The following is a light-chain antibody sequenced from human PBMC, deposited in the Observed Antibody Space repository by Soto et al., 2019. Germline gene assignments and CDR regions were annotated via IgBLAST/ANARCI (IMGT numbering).Light chain of an antibody. V-gene: IGKV3-20*01. J-gene: IGKJ1*01. CDR3: QHYNNWPPWT. CDR2: GAS. Sequence: EIVLTQSPGTLSLSPVERATLSCRASQSVSSSYLAWYQQKPGQAPRLLIYGASSRATGIPDRFSGSGSGTEFTLTISSLQAEDFAIYYCQHYNNWPPWTFGQGTKVDIK. CDR1: QSVSSSY.